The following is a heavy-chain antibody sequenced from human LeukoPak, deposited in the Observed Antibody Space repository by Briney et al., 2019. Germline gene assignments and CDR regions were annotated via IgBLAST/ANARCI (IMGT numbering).Heavy chain of an antibody. CDR1: GGSFSGYY. CDR3: ARQPPLSEGWFDP. CDR2: INHSGST. Sequence: PSETLSPTCAVYGGSFSGYYWSWIRQPPGKGLEWIGEINHSGSTNYNPSLKSRVTISVDTSKNQFSLKLSSVTAADTAVYYCARQPPLSEGWFDPWGQGTLVTVSS. D-gene: IGHD2/OR15-2a*01. V-gene: IGHV4-34*01. J-gene: IGHJ5*02.